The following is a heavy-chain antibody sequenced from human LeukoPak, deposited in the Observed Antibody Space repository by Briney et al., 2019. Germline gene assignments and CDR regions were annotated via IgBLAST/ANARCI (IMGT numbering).Heavy chain of an antibody. CDR1: AGTFSSYA. D-gene: IGHD5-24*01. CDR3: ARVRRDGYNQNYFDY. J-gene: IGHJ4*02. V-gene: IGHV1-69*05. Sequence: SVKVSCKASAGTFSSYAISWVRQAPGQGLEWMGRIIPIFGTANYAQKFQGRVTITTDESTSTAYMELSSLRFEDTAVYYCARVRRDGYNQNYFDYWGQGTLVTVSS. CDR2: IIPIFGTA.